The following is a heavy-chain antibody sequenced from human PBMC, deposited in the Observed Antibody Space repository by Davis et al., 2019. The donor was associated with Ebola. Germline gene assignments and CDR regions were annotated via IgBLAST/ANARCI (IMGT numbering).Heavy chain of an antibody. CDR2: IGSSSNGR. V-gene: IGHV3-21*04. CDR1: GFTFSIYS. D-gene: IGHD2-15*01. Sequence: PGGSLRLSCVTSGFTFSIYSLNWVRQAPGKGLEWVSGIGSSSNGRHYADSVRGRFTITSDDPKNTVYFDMSGLRADDTAVYYCAKDLYWWSASDVWGQGTTVTVSS. J-gene: IGHJ6*02. CDR3: AKDLYWWSASDV.